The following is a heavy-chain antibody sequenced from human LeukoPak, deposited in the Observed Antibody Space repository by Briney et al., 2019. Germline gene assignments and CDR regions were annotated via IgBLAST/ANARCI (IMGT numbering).Heavy chain of an antibody. CDR2: IKQDGSEK. D-gene: IGHD3-9*01. V-gene: IGHV3-7*01. CDR3: ARHYDILTGHYFDY. Sequence: GGSLRLSCAASGFTFSSYGMHWVRQAPGKGLEWVANIKQDGSEKYYVDSVKGRFTISRDNAKNSLYLQMNSLRAEDTAVYYCARHYDILTGHYFDYWGQGTLVTVSS. J-gene: IGHJ4*02. CDR1: GFTFSSYG.